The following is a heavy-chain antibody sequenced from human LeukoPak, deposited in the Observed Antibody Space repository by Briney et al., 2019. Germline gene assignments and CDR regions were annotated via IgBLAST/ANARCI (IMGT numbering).Heavy chain of an antibody. CDR2: ISSSSSTT. D-gene: IGHD4-17*01. V-gene: IGHV3-48*02. CDR3: ARDSTLTHACSSYGFGV. Sequence: GGSLRLSCAASGFTFSGYSRNWVRQAPGKGLEWVSYISSSSSTTYYADSVQGRFTIARDNAKNSLYLQMNSLRDGDTAVYYCARDSTLTHACSSYGFGVWGQGTMVTVSS. CDR1: GFTFSGYS. J-gene: IGHJ3*01.